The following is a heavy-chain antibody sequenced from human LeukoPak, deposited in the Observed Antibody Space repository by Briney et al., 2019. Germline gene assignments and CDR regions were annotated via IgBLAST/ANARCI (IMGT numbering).Heavy chain of an antibody. Sequence: SETLSLTCAVYGGSFSGYYWSWIRQPPGKGLEWIGEINHSGSTNYNPSLKSRVTISVDTSKNQFSLKLSAVTAADTAVYYCVREGGVGATDYWGQGTLVTVSS. J-gene: IGHJ4*02. CDR3: VREGGVGATDY. CDR2: INHSGST. V-gene: IGHV4-34*01. CDR1: GGSFSGYY. D-gene: IGHD1-26*01.